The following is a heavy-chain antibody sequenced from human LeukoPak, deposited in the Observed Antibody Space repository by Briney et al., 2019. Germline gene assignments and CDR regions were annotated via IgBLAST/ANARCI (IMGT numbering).Heavy chain of an antibody. CDR3: ARDSSGWYDDNWFDP. V-gene: IGHV4-61*02. J-gene: IGHJ5*02. D-gene: IGHD6-19*01. Sequence: SQTLSLTCTVSGGSISSGSYYWSWIRQPAGKGLEWIRRIYTSGSTNYNPSLKSRVTISVDTSKNQFSLKLSSVTAADTAVYYCARDSSGWYDDNWFDPWGQGTLVTVSS. CDR1: GGSISSGSYY. CDR2: IYTSGST.